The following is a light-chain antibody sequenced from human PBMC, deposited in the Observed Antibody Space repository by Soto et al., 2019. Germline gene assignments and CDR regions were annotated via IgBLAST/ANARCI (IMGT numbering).Light chain of an antibody. V-gene: IGKV1-39*01. CDR2: AAF. Sequence: DIQMTQSPSSLSASVGDRVTITCRASQSISSYLNWYQQKPGKAPKLLIYAAFSLQSGVPSRFSGSGSGKDFTLTISSLQPEDFATYYCQQSYSTLPTFGGGTKVEIK. J-gene: IGKJ4*01. CDR1: QSISSY. CDR3: QQSYSTLPT.